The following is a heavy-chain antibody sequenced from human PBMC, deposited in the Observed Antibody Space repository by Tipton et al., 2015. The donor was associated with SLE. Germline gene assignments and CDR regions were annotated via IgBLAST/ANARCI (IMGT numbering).Heavy chain of an antibody. CDR1: GFTFSSYS. CDR2: ICSSSSDI. D-gene: IGHD3-22*01. CDR3: TRRWDDYYDSSGYHDAFDI. V-gene: IGHV3-21*01. J-gene: IGHJ3*02. Sequence: SLRLSCAASGFTFSSYSMNWVRQAPGKGLEWVSSICSSSSDISCADSVKGRFTLSRDNAKNSLSLQMNSLRAEDTAVYYCTRRWDDYYDSSGYHDAFDIWGQGTMVTVSS.